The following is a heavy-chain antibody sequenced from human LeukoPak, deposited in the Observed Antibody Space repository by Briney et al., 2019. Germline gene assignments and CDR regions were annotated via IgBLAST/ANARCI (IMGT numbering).Heavy chain of an antibody. V-gene: IGHV1-24*01. D-gene: IGHD1-26*01. Sequence: ASVKVSRKVSGYTLTELSMHWVRQAPGKGLEWMGGFDPEDGETIYAQKFQGRVTMTEDTSTDTAYMELSSLRSEDTAVYYCATAQWELHRYFDYWGQGTLVTVSS. J-gene: IGHJ4*02. CDR1: GYTLTELS. CDR2: FDPEDGET. CDR3: ATAQWELHRYFDY.